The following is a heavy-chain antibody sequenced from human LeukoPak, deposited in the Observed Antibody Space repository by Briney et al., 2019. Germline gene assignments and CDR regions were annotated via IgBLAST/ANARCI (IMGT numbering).Heavy chain of an antibody. D-gene: IGHD5-12*01. V-gene: IGHV1-69*06. CDR2: IIPIFGTA. J-gene: IGHJ6*03. CDR1: GGTFSSYA. CDR3: ARADPFGYSGYDFNSASYYYYYMDV. Sequence: GSSVKVSCKASGGTFSSYAISWVRQAPGQGLEWRGEIIPIFGTANYAQKFQGRVTITADKSTSTAYTERSSLRSEDTAVYYCARADPFGYSGYDFNSASYYYYYMDVWGKGTTVTISS.